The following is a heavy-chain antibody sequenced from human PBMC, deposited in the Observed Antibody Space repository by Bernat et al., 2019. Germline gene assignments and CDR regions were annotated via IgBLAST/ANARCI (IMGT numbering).Heavy chain of an antibody. V-gene: IGHV3-33*01. J-gene: IGHJ4*02. CDR3: ARDGYGDYSTFDY. Sequence: QVQLVESGGGVVQPGRSLRLSCAASGFTFSSYGMHWVRQAPGKGLVWVAVIWYDGSNKYYADSVKGRFTISRDNSKNTLYLQMNSLRAEDTAVYYCARDGYGDYSTFDYWGQGTLVTVSS. CDR1: GFTFSSYG. D-gene: IGHD4-17*01. CDR2: IWYDGSNK.